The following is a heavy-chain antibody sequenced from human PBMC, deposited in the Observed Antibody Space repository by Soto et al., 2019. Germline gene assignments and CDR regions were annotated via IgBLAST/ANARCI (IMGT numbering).Heavy chain of an antibody. J-gene: IGHJ6*02. CDR3: ARDGSGYYGGEYYYGMDV. D-gene: IGHD3-22*01. V-gene: IGHV4-61*01. CDR2: VFYRGST. Sequence: PSETLSLTCTVSGGSVGSVSYFWGWIRQPPVKGREWIGYVFYRGSTNYNPSLKSRVTISVDTSKNQFSLKLSTVTAADTAVYYCARDGSGYYGGEYYYGMDVWGQGTTVTVSS. CDR1: GGSVGSVSYF.